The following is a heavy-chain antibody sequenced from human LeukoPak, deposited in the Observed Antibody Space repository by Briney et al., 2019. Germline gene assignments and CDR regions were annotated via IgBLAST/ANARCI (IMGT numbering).Heavy chain of an antibody. CDR3: ARDLRKNSYFDY. CDR2: IYYDGXNK. CDR1: GXTXXTSG. J-gene: IGHJ4*02. D-gene: IGHD1-7*01. V-gene: IGHV3-33*01. Sequence: PGGSLRLSCAASGXTXXTSGXXXXXXAXXXVLEWXAIIYYDGXNKYYADPVKGRFTISRDNSKNTLYLQMNSLRVEDTAVYYCARDLRKNSYFDYWGQGTLVTVSS.